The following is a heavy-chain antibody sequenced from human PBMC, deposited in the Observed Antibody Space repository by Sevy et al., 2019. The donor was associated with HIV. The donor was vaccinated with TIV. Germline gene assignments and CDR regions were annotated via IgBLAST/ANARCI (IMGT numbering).Heavy chain of an antibody. CDR3: ARHEDKGYGDYGFDAFDI. V-gene: IGHV4-39*01. D-gene: IGHD4-17*01. Sequence: SEILSLTCTVSGGSISSSSYYWGWIRQPPGKGLEWIGSIYYSGSTYYNPSLKSRVTISVDTSKNQFSLTLSSVTAADTAVYYCARHEDKGYGDYGFDAFDIWGQGTMVTVSS. CDR2: IYYSGST. J-gene: IGHJ3*02. CDR1: GGSISSSSYY.